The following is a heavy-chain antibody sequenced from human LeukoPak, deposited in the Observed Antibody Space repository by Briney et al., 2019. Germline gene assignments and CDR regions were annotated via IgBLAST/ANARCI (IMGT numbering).Heavy chain of an antibody. CDR1: GGSISSYY. CDR3: ARRGYYGSGSYYYSWFDP. CDR2: IYYSGST. J-gene: IGHJ5*02. Sequence: SETLSLTCTVSGGSISSYYWSWIRQPPGKGLEWIGYIYYSGSTNYNPSLKSRVTISVDTSKNQFSLKLSSVTAADTAVYYCARRGYYGSGSYYYSWFDPWGQGTLVTVSS. D-gene: IGHD3-10*01. V-gene: IGHV4-59*08.